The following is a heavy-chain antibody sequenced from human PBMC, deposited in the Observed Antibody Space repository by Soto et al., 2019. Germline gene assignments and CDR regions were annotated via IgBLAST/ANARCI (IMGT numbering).Heavy chain of an antibody. CDR3: ARDQPLQPPIDYGMDV. CDR1: GYTFANYG. Sequence: ASVKVSCKASGYTFANYGISWVRQAPGQGLEWMGWISGNSGATNYAPKVQDRITMTLDTSTGVAYMELRSLRSDDTAVYYCARDQPLQPPIDYGMDVWGQGTTVTVSS. V-gene: IGHV1-18*04. J-gene: IGHJ6*02. CDR2: ISGNSGAT. D-gene: IGHD5-18*01.